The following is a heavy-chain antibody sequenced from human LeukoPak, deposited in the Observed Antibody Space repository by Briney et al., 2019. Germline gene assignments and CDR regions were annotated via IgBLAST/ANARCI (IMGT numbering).Heavy chain of an antibody. V-gene: IGHV4-34*01. CDR3: ARLSAAVHLGAFDL. J-gene: IGHJ3*01. D-gene: IGHD3-3*01. CDR1: GGSFNDYF. CDR2: VYNGGST. Sequence: SETLSLTCAVYGGSFNDYFWTWIRQPPGKGLEWIGEVYNGGSTNYNPSLKSRVIISVDTSKNQFSLRLSSVTAADTAVYYCARLSAAVHLGAFDLWGQGTMVTVSS.